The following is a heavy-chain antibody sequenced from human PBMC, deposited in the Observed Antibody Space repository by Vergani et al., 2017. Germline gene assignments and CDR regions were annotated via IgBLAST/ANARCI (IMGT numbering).Heavy chain of an antibody. Sequence: VQLVESGGGVVQPGRSLRLSCAASGFTFSSYWMSWVRQAPGKGLEWVANIKQDGSEKYYVDSVKGRFTISRDNAKNSLYLQMNSLRAEDTAVYYCARDFNYDSSGYYIPTRANWYFDLWGRGTLVTVSS. CDR1: GFTFSSYW. CDR3: ARDFNYDSSGYYIPTRANWYFDL. D-gene: IGHD3-22*01. V-gene: IGHV3-7*03. J-gene: IGHJ2*01. CDR2: IKQDGSEK.